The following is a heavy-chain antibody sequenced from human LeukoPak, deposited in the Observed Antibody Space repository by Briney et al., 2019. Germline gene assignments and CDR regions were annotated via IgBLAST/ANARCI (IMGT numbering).Heavy chain of an antibody. V-gene: IGHV4-30-4*08. CDR1: GGSISSGDSY. CDR3: ARATYYYDSSRPHAFDI. J-gene: IGHJ3*02. D-gene: IGHD3-22*01. CDR2: IFYSGST. Sequence: MPSQTLSLTCTVSGGSISSGDSYWSWIRQPPGKGLEWLGYIFYSGSTYYNPSLKSRVTISVDTSKNQFSLKLSSVTAADTAVYYCARATYYYDSSRPHAFDIWGQGTMVTVSS.